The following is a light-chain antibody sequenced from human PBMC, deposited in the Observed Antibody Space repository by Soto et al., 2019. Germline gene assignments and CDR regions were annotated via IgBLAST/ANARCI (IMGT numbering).Light chain of an antibody. CDR1: SSDVGAYNF. CDR2: DVS. J-gene: IGLJ1*01. CDR3: RSYTSSSTHV. Sequence: QSALTQPASVSGSPGQSITISCTGTSSDVGAYNFVSWYQQHPGNVPKLMIFDVSIRPAGVSDRFSGSKSGNTASLTISGLQAEDEGDYYCRSYTSSSTHVFGSGTKVTVL. V-gene: IGLV2-14*03.